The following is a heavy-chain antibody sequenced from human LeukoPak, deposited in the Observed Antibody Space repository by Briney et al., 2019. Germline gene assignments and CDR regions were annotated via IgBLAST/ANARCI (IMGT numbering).Heavy chain of an antibody. Sequence: GGSLRLSCAASGFTFSSYGMSWVRQAPGKGLEWVSYISSSGSTIYYADSVKGRFTISRDNSKNTLYLQMNSLTAEDTAIYYCAKATGTLGNWGQGTLVTVSS. V-gene: IGHV3-23*01. J-gene: IGHJ4*02. CDR2: ISSSGSTI. D-gene: IGHD1-1*01. CDR1: GFTFSSYG. CDR3: AKATGTLGN.